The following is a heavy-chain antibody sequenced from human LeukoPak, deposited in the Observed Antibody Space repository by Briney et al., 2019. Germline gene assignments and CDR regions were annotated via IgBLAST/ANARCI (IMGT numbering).Heavy chain of an antibody. Sequence: ASVKVSCKASGYTFTGYYMHWVRQAPGQGLEWMGWINPNSGGTNYAQKLQGRVTMTTDTSATTAYMELRSLRSDDTAVYYCARVHYYDSRAFDYWGQGTLVTVSS. V-gene: IGHV1-2*02. CDR2: INPNSGGT. J-gene: IGHJ4*02. CDR3: ARVHYYDSRAFDY. CDR1: GYTFTGYY. D-gene: IGHD3-22*01.